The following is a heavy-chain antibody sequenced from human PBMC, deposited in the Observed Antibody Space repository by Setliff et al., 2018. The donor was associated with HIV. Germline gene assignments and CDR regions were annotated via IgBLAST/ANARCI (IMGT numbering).Heavy chain of an antibody. CDR2: IYPADSHT. CDR1: GYSFTNYW. CDR3: ARRLLTRSGVALGAFDL. D-gene: IGHD3-3*01. V-gene: IGHV5-51*01. Sequence: PGESLKISCKGFGYSFTNYWIGWVRQMPGKGLEWMGIIYPADSHTSYRPSFQGHVTISADRSISTADLQWSSLKASDTAIYYCARRLLTRSGVALGAFDLWGQGTMVTVSS. J-gene: IGHJ3*01.